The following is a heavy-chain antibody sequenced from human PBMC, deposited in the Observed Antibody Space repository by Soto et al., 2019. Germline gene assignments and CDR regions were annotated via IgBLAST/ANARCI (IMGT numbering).Heavy chain of an antibody. D-gene: IGHD3-22*01. CDR3: ARLYDSSGYYSLNFDY. Sequence: PGESLKISCKGSGYSFTSYWIGWVRQMPGKGLEWMGIIYPGDSDTRYSPSFQGQVTISADKSISTAYLQWSSLKASDTAIYYCARLYDSSGYYSLNFDYWGQGTLVTVSS. V-gene: IGHV5-51*01. J-gene: IGHJ4*02. CDR1: GYSFTSYW. CDR2: IYPGDSDT.